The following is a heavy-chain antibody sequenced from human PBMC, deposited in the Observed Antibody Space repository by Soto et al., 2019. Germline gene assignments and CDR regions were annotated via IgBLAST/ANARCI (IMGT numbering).Heavy chain of an antibody. Sequence: GGSLRLSCAASGFTFSSYGMHWVRQAPGKGLEWVAVISYDGSNKYYADSVKGRFTISRDNSKNTLYLQMNSLRAEDTAVYYCAKEEAARPPYYYYMDVWGKGTTVTVSS. CDR2: ISYDGSNK. D-gene: IGHD6-6*01. J-gene: IGHJ6*03. V-gene: IGHV3-30*18. CDR3: AKEEAARPPYYYYMDV. CDR1: GFTFSSYG.